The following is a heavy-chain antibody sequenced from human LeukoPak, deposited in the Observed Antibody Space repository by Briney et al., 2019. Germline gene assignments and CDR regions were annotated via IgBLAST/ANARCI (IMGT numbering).Heavy chain of an antibody. D-gene: IGHD3-9*01. CDR2: LSGNGDTS. J-gene: IGHJ6*02. CDR1: GFIFSGYA. CDR3: AKAISYYYAMDV. Sequence: PGGSLRLSCAASGFIFSGYAMSWVRQAPGKGLEWVSSLSGNGDTSYYADSVKGRFTISRDNSKNTLYLQMNSLGAEDTAVYYCAKAISYYYAMDVWGQGTTVTVSS. V-gene: IGHV3-23*01.